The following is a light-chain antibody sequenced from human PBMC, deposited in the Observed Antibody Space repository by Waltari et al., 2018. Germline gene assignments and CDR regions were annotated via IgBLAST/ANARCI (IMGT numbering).Light chain of an antibody. CDR1: SSNIGSNY. CDR3: AALDDSLSGYV. J-gene: IGLJ1*01. CDR2: RNN. V-gene: IGLV1-47*01. Sequence: QSVLTQPPSASGTPGQRVTISCSGSSSNIGSNYVYWYQQLPGTAPKLLIYRNNPRPSGVPDRFSGSKSGTSASLAISGLRSEDEADYYCAALDDSLSGYVVGTGTKVTVL.